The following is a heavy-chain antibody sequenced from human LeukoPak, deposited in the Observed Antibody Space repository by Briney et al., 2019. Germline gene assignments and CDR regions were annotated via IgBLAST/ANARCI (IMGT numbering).Heavy chain of an antibody. D-gene: IGHD2-2*02. CDR2: ISGSGGST. CDR1: GFTVSSYA. Sequence: GGSLRLSCAASGFTVSSYAMSWVRQTPGKGLEWVSAISGSGGSTYYADSVKGRFTISRDNSKNTLYLQMNSLRAEDTAVYYCATTPGYCSSTSCSTGYYFDYWGQGTLVTVSS. J-gene: IGHJ4*02. CDR3: ATTPGYCSSTSCSTGYYFDY. V-gene: IGHV3-23*01.